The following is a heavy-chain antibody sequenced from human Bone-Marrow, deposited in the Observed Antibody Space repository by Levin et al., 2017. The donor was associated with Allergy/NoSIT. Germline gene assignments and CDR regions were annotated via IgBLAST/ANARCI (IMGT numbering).Heavy chain of an antibody. V-gene: IGHV1-2*02. Sequence: ASVKVSCKASGYTFTGYYMHWVRQAPGQGLEWMGWINPNSGGTNYAQKFQGRVTMTRDTSISTAYMELSRLRSDDTAVYYCATPTPSRYNEYSSSSVGGTYYYYGMDVWGQGTTVTVSS. D-gene: IGHD6-6*01. CDR1: GYTFTGYY. J-gene: IGHJ6*02. CDR3: ATPTPSRYNEYSSSSVGGTYYYYGMDV. CDR2: INPNSGGT.